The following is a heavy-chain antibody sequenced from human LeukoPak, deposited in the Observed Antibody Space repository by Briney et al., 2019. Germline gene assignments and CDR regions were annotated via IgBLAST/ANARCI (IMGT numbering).Heavy chain of an antibody. J-gene: IGHJ6*02. CDR1: GGSFSGYY. CDR3: ARAGIAAAGTRNYYYYYGMDV. D-gene: IGHD6-13*01. V-gene: IGHV4-34*01. CDR2: INHSGST. Sequence: SETLSLTCAVYGGSFSGYYWSWIRQPPGKGLEWIGEINHSGSTNYNPSLKSRVTISVDTSKNQFSLKLSSVTAADTAVYYCARAGIAAAGTRNYYYYYGMDVWGQGTMVTVSS.